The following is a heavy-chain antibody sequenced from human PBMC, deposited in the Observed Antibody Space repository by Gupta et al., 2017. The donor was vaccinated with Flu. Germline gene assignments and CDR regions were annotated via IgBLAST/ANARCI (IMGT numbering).Heavy chain of an antibody. J-gene: IGHJ1*01. Sequence: QVQLVESGGGVVQPGRSLRLSCGVSGRSIINYGMHWVRQAPGKGPEWVAVISFDGESENYVDSVKGRFTGSRDNSKNTVYLQMNNLRPEDTATYYCVREPAETSGWSGVFDVWGQGTLVTVSS. CDR2: ISFDGESE. D-gene: IGHD6-19*01. V-gene: IGHV3-30*03. CDR3: VREPAETSGWSGVFDV. CDR1: GRSIINYG.